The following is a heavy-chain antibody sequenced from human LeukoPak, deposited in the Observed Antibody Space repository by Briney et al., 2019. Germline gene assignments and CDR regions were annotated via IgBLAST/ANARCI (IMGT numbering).Heavy chain of an antibody. CDR2: ISWDGGST. V-gene: IGHV3-43D*03. J-gene: IGHJ4*02. D-gene: IGHD3-22*01. Sequence: GGSLRLSCAASGFTLDDYAMHWVRQAPGKGLEWVSLISWDGGSTYYADSVKGRFTISRDNSKNSLYLQMNSLRAEDTALYYCAKGNHYYDSSGYYSYWGQGTLVTVSS. CDR1: GFTLDDYA. CDR3: AKGNHYYDSSGYYSY.